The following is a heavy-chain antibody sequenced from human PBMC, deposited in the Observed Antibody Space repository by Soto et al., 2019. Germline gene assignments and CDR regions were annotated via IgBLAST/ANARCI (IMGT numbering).Heavy chain of an antibody. D-gene: IGHD1-26*01. V-gene: IGHV2-5*02. CDR3: AQSKWELLRAFGV. J-gene: IGHJ3*01. CDR1: GFSLTRSEVG. Sequence: QITLKESGPTLVKPTQTLTLTCTFAGFSLTRSEVGVGWIRQPPGKALEWLALIYGDDEKLYSPSLKTRLTITRHTSENQVVLTMTNMDPVDTATYYCAQSKWELLRAFGVWGQGTMVTVSS. CDR2: IYGDDEK.